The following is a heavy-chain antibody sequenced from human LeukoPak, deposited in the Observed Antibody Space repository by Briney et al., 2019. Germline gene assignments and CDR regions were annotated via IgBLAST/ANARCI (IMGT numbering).Heavy chain of an antibody. J-gene: IGHJ4*02. V-gene: IGHV4-30-2*01. D-gene: IGHD2-15*01. CDR3: ARYCSGGSCYSGYYFDY. Sequence: PSETLSLTCAVSGGSISSGGYSWSWIRQPPGKGLEWIGYIYHSGSTYYNPSLKSRVTISVDRSKNQFSLKLSSVTAADTAVYYCARYCSGGSCYSGYYFDYWGQGTLVTVSS. CDR1: GGSISSGGYS. CDR2: IYHSGST.